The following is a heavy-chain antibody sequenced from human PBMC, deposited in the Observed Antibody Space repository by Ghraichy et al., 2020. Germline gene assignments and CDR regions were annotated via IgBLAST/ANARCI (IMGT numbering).Heavy chain of an antibody. CDR2: ISGSGGST. J-gene: IGHJ6*02. V-gene: IGHV3-23*01. CDR1: GFTFSTYA. CDR3: AVPAASNNYYYYGMDV. D-gene: IGHD2-2*01. Sequence: GESLNISCAASGFTFSTYAMSWVRQAPGKGLEWVSAISGSGGSTYYADSVKGRFTISRDNSRNTLYLQMNSLRAEDTAVYYCAVPAASNNYYYYGMDVWGQGTTVTVSS.